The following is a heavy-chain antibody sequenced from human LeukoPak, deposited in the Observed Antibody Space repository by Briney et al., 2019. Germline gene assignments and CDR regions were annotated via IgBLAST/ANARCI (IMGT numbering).Heavy chain of an antibody. Sequence: GGSLRLSCAASGFSVSSYGMHWVRQAPGKGLEWVAFIRYDGSNKYYADSVKGRFTISRDNSKNTLYLQMNSLRAEDTAVYYCAKRATYYYGSGSYYHDAFDIWGQGTMVTVSS. D-gene: IGHD3-10*01. J-gene: IGHJ3*02. V-gene: IGHV3-30*02. CDR1: GFSVSSYG. CDR2: IRYDGSNK. CDR3: AKRATYYYGSGSYYHDAFDI.